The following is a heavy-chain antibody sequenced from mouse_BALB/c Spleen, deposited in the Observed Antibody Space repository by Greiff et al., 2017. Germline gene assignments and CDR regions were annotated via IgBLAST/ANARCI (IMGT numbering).Heavy chain of an antibody. CDR3: ARSGDGNYAMDY. CDR1: GYTFTSYW. Sequence: VQLHQSGAELAKPGASVKMSCKASGYTFTSYWMHWVKQRPGQGLEWIGYINPSTGYTEYNQKFKDKATLTADKSSSTAYMQLSSLTSEDSAVYYCARSGDGNYAMDYWGQGTSVTVSS. V-gene: IGHV1-7*01. CDR2: INPSTGYT. J-gene: IGHJ4*01. D-gene: IGHD2-1*01.